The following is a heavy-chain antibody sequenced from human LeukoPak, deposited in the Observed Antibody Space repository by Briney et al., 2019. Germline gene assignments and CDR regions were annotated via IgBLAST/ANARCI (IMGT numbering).Heavy chain of an antibody. D-gene: IGHD6-19*01. CDR3: ARSYRSGWHYFDY. CDR2: ISIDGTSK. V-gene: IGHV3-30-3*01. CDR1: GFTFTSYA. Sequence: GGSLRLSCVVSGFTFTSYAMHWVRQAPGEGLEWVALISIDGTSKYFTDSVEGRFTISRDTSKNTLYLQMNSLRAEDTAMYYCARSYRSGWHYFDYWGQGTLVTVSS. J-gene: IGHJ4*02.